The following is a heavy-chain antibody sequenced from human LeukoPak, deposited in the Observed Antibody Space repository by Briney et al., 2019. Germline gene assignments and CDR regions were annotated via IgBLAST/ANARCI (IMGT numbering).Heavy chain of an antibody. Sequence: GGSLRLSCAASGFTFSSYWMHWVRQAPGKGLVWVSSISSSSSYIYYADSVKGRFTISRDNAKNSLYLQMNSLRAEDTAVYYCARDMESWGPPLDYWGQGTLVTVSS. CDR3: ARDMESWGPPLDY. CDR1: GFTFSSYW. CDR2: ISSSSSYI. J-gene: IGHJ4*02. V-gene: IGHV3-21*01. D-gene: IGHD7-27*01.